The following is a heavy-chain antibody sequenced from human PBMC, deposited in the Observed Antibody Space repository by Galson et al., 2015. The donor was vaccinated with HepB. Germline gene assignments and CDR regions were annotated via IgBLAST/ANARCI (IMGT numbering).Heavy chain of an antibody. Sequence: SVKVSCKASGYTFTSYSMHWVRQAPGQGLEWMGIINTSGGSPSYAQKFQGSVTMTRDTSTSTVYMELSSLRSEDTAVYYCASCSGYYDYYYGMDVWGQGTTVTVSS. V-gene: IGHV1-46*01. CDR3: ASCSGYYDYYYGMDV. CDR1: GYTFTSYS. CDR2: INTSGGSP. J-gene: IGHJ6*02. D-gene: IGHD3-3*01.